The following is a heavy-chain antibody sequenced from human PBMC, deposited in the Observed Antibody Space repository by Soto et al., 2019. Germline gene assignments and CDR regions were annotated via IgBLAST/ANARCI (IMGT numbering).Heavy chain of an antibody. CDR1: GGSISSYY. CDR2: IYYSGST. CDR3: ARQSVGPYGSGSYFDY. D-gene: IGHD3-10*01. Sequence: QVQLQESGPGLVKPSETLSLTCTVSGGSISSYYWIWIRQPPGKGLEWIGYIYYSGSTNYNPSLKSRVTISVDTSKNQFSLKLSSVTAADTAVYYCARQSVGPYGSGSYFDYWGQGTLVTVSS. V-gene: IGHV4-59*08. J-gene: IGHJ4*02.